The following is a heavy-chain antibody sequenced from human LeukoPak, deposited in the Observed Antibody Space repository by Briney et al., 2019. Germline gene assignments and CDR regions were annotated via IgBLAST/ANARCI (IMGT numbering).Heavy chain of an antibody. V-gene: IGHV4-59*01. CDR2: IYYSGST. J-gene: IGHJ6*02. CDR3: AGHERLRYYYYYYGMDV. D-gene: IGHD1-1*01. Sequence: SETLSLTCTVSGGSISSYYWSRIRQPPGKGLEWIGYIYYSGSTNYNPSLKSRVTISVDTSKNQFSLKLSSVTAADTAVYYCAGHERLRYYYYYYGMDVWGQGTTVTVSS. CDR1: GGSISSYY.